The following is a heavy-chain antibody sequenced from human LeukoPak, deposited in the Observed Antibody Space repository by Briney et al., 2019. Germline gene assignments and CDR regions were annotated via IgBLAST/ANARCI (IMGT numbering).Heavy chain of an antibody. V-gene: IGHV4-59*08. CDR1: GGSISGYY. Sequence: PSETLSLTCTVSGGSISGYYWSWIRQPPGKGLEWIGYIYYSGSTNYNPSLKSRVTISVDTSKNQFSLKLSSVTAADTAVYYCASEPLHGNDVFDYWGQGTLVTVSS. J-gene: IGHJ4*02. CDR3: ASEPLHGNDVFDY. CDR2: IYYSGST. D-gene: IGHD1-1*01.